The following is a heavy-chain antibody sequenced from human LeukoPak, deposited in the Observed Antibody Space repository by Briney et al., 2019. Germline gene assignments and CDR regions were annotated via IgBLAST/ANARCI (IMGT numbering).Heavy chain of an antibody. J-gene: IGHJ4*02. Sequence: PSETLSLTCTVSGGSISHYYWSWIRQPPGKGLEWIGYIYYSGSTNYNPSLKSRVTKSLDTSKNQFSLKLSSVTAADTAVYYCASHPSGSYGQVDCWGQGTLVTVSS. CDR3: ASHPSGSYGQVDC. V-gene: IGHV4-59*01. D-gene: IGHD1-26*01. CDR2: IYYSGST. CDR1: GGSISHYY.